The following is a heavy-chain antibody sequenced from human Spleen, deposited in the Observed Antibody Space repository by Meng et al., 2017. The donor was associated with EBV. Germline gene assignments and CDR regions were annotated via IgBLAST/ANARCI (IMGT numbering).Heavy chain of an antibody. Sequence: QLEEECRARVKPPVTISPVCTVAGGSVTSGHDSWGWVRQPPGKGLGLIGHIYYSGDTYYNPYLQSRVAISRDTSKNQFSLRLSSVTTADTAVYYCARENRDHYDTSDSWGQGTLVTVSS. J-gene: IGHJ4*02. D-gene: IGHD3-22*01. CDR2: IYYSGDT. V-gene: IGHV4-61*01. CDR1: GGSVTSGHDS. CDR3: ARENRDHYDTSDS.